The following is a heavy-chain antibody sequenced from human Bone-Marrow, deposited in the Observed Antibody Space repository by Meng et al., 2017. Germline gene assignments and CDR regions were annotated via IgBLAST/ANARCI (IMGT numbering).Heavy chain of an antibody. J-gene: IGHJ3*02. V-gene: IGHV3-9*01. Sequence: GGSLRLSCAASGFTFGDYAMHWVRQAPGKGLEWVSGISWNSGSIGYADSVKGRFTISRDNAKNSLYLQMNSLRAEDTALYYCAKDRITFRGVIVYDAVDIWGQGTMVTVSS. D-gene: IGHD3-16*02. CDR3: AKDRITFRGVIVYDAVDI. CDR2: ISWNSGSI. CDR1: GFTFGDYA.